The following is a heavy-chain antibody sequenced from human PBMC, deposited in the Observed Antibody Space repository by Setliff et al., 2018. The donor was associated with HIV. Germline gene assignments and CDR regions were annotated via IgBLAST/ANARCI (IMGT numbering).Heavy chain of an antibody. CDR1: GGSFSGYC. V-gene: IGHV4-38-2*01. J-gene: IGHJ4*02. CDR3: ARTCLGSSSTSCYRRGGDY. D-gene: IGHD2-2*01. CDR2: IYHSGST. Sequence: SETLSLTCAVYGGSFSGYCWGWIRQPPGKGLEWIGSIYHSGSTYYNPSLKSRVTISVDTSKNQFSLKLSSVTAADTAVYYCARTCLGSSSTSCYRRGGDYWGQGTLVTVSS.